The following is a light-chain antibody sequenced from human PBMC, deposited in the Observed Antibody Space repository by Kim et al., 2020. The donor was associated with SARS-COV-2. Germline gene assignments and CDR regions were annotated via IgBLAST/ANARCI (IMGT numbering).Light chain of an antibody. CDR1: SSDVGGYNF. Sequence: GQSITISCTGTSSDVGGYNFVSWYQQHPGKAPKLMIYDVGNRPSGISNRFSGSKSGNTASLTISGLQAEDEADYYCSSYTGSSTLVFGTGTKVTVL. CDR3: SSYTGSSTLV. V-gene: IGLV2-14*03. J-gene: IGLJ1*01. CDR2: DVG.